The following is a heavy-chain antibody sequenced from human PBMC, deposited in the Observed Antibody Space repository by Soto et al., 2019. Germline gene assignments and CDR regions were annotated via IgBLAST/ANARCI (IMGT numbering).Heavy chain of an antibody. CDR1: GDSLRNYY. CDR3: ARDASGRPATY. J-gene: IGHJ4*01. V-gene: IGHV4-59*01. Sequence: PSETLSLTCVVSGDSLRNYYWIWLRQPPGRGLEWIGFFSYSGTTNYNPSLKSRVTISRDTSRNQFFLSLMSVTAADTAVYYCARDASGRPATYWGHGILVTVSS. D-gene: IGHD3-10*01. CDR2: FSYSGTT.